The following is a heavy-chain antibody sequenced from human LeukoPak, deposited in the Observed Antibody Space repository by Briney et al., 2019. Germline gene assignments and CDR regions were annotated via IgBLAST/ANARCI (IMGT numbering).Heavy chain of an antibody. CDR3: TTNAKYSGSYSEV. D-gene: IGHD1-26*01. CDR1: GFTFSNAW. V-gene: IGHV3-15*01. J-gene: IGHJ4*02. Sequence: GGSLRLSCAASGFTFSNAWMSWVRQAPGKGLEWVGRIKSKTDGGTTDYAAPVKGRFTISRDDSKNTLYLQMNSLKTEDTAVYYCTTNAKYSGSYSEVWGQGTLVTVSS. CDR2: IKSKTDGGTT.